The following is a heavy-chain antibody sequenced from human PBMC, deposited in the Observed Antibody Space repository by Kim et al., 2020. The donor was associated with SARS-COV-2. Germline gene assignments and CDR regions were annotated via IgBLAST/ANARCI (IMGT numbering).Heavy chain of an antibody. CDR3: VKMYYGSGSDVDY. J-gene: IGHJ4*02. Sequence: YYADSVKGRFTISRDNSKNTLYLQMSSLRVEDTAIYYCVKMYYGSGSDVDYWGQGTLVTVSS. V-gene: IGHV3-64D*09. D-gene: IGHD3-10*01.